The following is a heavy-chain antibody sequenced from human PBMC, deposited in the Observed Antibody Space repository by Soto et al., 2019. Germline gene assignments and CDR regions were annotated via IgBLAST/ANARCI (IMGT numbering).Heavy chain of an antibody. V-gene: IGHV1-69*01. CDR3: AGGRIVVVGSRAYYGMDV. CDR1: GGTPSNSA. J-gene: IGHJ6*02. Sequence: QVHLLLQSGAEVKKTGSSVKVSCKASGGTPSNSAISWVRQAPGQGLEWMGGIIPVFGLVKYAQNFQGRVTITADESTNTAYMELSSLRPEDTAVYYCAGGRIVVVGSRAYYGMDVCGQGTTVTVSS. D-gene: IGHD3-22*01. CDR2: IIPVFGLV.